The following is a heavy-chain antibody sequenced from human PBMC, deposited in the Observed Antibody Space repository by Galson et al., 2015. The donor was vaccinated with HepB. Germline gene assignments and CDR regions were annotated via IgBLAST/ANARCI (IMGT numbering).Heavy chain of an antibody. Sequence: SLRLSCAASGFTFSSYSMNWVRQAPGKGLEWVSYISSSSSTIYYADSVKGRFTISRDNAKNSLYLQMNSLRAEDTAVYYCARDPHYSVLDAFDIWGQGTMVTVSS. CDR3: ARDPHYSVLDAFDI. CDR1: GFTFSSYS. CDR2: ISSSSSTI. V-gene: IGHV3-48*04. J-gene: IGHJ3*02. D-gene: IGHD3-10*01.